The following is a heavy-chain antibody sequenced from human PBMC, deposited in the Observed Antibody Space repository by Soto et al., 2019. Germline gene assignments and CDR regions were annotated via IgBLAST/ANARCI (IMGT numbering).Heavy chain of an antibody. CDR2: ISPGDSDT. J-gene: IGHJ6*02. D-gene: IGHD1-1*01. Sequence: GDSLTISCMGSGYTFPNYWIGWVRQMPGKGLEWMGTISPGDSDTRYSPSSPGQVTISADKSLSTAYLQLSSLKASDTATYYCARHGRSIHYHNSVYYARDVRGQGTTVTV. CDR3: ARHGRSIHYHNSVYYARDV. V-gene: IGHV5-51*01. CDR1: GYTFPNYW.